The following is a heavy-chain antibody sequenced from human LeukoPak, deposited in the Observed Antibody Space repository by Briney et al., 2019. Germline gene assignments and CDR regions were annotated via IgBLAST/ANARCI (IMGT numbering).Heavy chain of an antibody. J-gene: IGHJ4*02. CDR2: ISSNGGST. Sequence: PGGSLRLSCAASGFTFSSYAMHWVRQAPGKGLEYVSAISSNGGSTYYANSVKGRFTISRDNSKNTLYLQMGSLRAEDMAVYYCARGSLSLSYDSSGYYYWGQGTLVTVSS. CDR1: GFTFSSYA. D-gene: IGHD3-22*01. CDR3: ARGSLSLSYDSSGYYY. V-gene: IGHV3-64*01.